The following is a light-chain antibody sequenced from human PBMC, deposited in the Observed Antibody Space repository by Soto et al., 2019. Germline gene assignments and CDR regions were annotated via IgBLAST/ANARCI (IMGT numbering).Light chain of an antibody. CDR2: GAS. CDR1: QSVSSN. Sequence: EMVMTQSPATLSVSPGERATLSCRASQSVSSNLAWYQQKPGQAPRLLINGASTRATGIPARFSGSGSGTEFTLTISSLQSEDFALYYCQQYNNWPLTFGGGTKVDIK. J-gene: IGKJ4*01. CDR3: QQYNNWPLT. V-gene: IGKV3-15*01.